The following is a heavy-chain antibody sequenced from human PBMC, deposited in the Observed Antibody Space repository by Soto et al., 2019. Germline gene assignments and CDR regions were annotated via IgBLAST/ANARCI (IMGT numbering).Heavy chain of an antibody. D-gene: IGHD5-12*01. Sequence: PGGSLRLSCAASGFTFSSYAMSWVRQAPGKGLEWVSAISGSGGSTYYADSVKGRFTISRDKSKNTLYLQMNSLRAEDTAVYYCAKVYEGAGGSYYYYGMDVWGQGTTVTVSS. CDR1: GFTFSSYA. CDR2: ISGSGGST. CDR3: AKVYEGAGGSYYYYGMDV. V-gene: IGHV3-23*01. J-gene: IGHJ6*02.